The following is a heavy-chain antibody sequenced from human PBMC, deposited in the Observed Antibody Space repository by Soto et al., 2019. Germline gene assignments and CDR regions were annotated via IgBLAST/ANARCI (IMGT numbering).Heavy chain of an antibody. V-gene: IGHV3-30*18. D-gene: IGHD6-19*01. CDR1: GFTFSGYA. CDR3: AKGGRQWLVTSDFNY. Sequence: VQLVESGGGVVQPGRSLRLSCAASGFTFSGYAMHWVRQAPGKGLEWVAVVSHDGRNTHYADSVKGRFTISRDSSKNTVSLEMTSMRAEDTAVYYCAKGGRQWLVTSDFNYWGQGALVTVSS. CDR2: VSHDGRNT. J-gene: IGHJ4*02.